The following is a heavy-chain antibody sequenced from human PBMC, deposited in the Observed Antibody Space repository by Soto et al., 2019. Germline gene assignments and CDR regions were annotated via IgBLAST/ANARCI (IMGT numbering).Heavy chain of an antibody. Sequence: SETLSPTFTVFGGPTITRSFPWSGILQRTGKSGVWIGGVYYSGSTYYSPSLKSRVTTSVDTSKKKFSLKLRSVTAADTAVYYCARRERAAGTDWWFAPWGQGTLVT. CDR3: ARRERAAGTDWWFAP. D-gene: IGHD6-13*01. J-gene: IGHJ5*02. CDR2: VYYSGST. CDR1: GGPTITRSFP. V-gene: IGHV4-39*01.